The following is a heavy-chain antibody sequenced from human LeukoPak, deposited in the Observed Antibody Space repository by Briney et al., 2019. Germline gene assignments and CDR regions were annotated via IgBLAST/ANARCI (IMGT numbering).Heavy chain of an antibody. CDR2: ISYDGSNK. D-gene: IGHD2-2*01. J-gene: IGHJ6*03. V-gene: IGHV3-30*01. CDR1: GFTFSSYA. CDR3: ARLYCSSTSCYSHYMDV. Sequence: GGSQRLSCAASGFTFSSYAMHWVRQAPGKGLEWVAVISYDGSNKYYADSVKGRFTISRDNSKNTLYLQMNSLRAEDTAVYYCARLYCSSTSCYSHYMDVWGKGTTVTVSS.